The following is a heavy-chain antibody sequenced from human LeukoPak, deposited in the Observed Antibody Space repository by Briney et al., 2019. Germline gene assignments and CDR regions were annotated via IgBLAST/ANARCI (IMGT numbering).Heavy chain of an antibody. CDR1: GFTFSSYA. CDR3: AKDSMYSRRYYYYMDV. J-gene: IGHJ6*03. Sequence: GGSLRLSCAASGFTFSSYAMSWVRQAPGKGLEWVSAISGSGGSTYYADSVKGRFTISRDNSKNTLYLQMNSLRAEDTAVYYCAKDSMYSRRYYYYMDVWGKGTTVTVSS. CDR2: ISGSGGST. V-gene: IGHV3-23*01. D-gene: IGHD6-13*01.